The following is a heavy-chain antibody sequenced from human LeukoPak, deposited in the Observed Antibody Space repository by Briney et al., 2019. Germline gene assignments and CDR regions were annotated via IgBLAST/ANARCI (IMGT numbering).Heavy chain of an antibody. V-gene: IGHV4-59*01. CDR1: GGSISNYY. J-gene: IGHJ3*02. Sequence: PAATLSLTCTVSGGSISNYYWLWIRQPPGEGLQWIGYIYRTGSTNYYPSLEGPLTMSVETSKNQFSMHLSSVTAADTGVYYCAVTAKMNAFDIWGQGTMVTVSS. D-gene: IGHD2-21*02. CDR3: AVTAKMNAFDI. CDR2: IYRTGST.